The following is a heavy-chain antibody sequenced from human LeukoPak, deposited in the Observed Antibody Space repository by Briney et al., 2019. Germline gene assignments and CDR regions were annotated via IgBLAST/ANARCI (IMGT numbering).Heavy chain of an antibody. CDR2: ISAYNGNT. D-gene: IGHD2-21*02. Sequence: APVKVSCKASGYTFTSYGISWVRQAPGQGLEWMGWISAYNGNTNYAQKLQGRVTMTTDTSTSTAYMELRSLRSDDTAVYYCARPNDLGMVTAILGYWGQGTLVTVSS. CDR1: GYTFTSYG. J-gene: IGHJ4*02. CDR3: ARPNDLGMVTAILGY. V-gene: IGHV1-18*01.